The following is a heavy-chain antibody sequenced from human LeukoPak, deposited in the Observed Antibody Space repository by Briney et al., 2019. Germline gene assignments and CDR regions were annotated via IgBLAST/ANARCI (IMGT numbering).Heavy chain of an antibody. D-gene: IGHD6-19*01. CDR1: GGSISTYY. CDR3: AEGSGWTRAEYFQH. CDR2: IYNSGNT. J-gene: IGHJ1*01. V-gene: IGHV4-59*01. Sequence: SETLSFTCSVSGGSISTYYWSWIRQPPGKGLEWIGYIYNSGNTNYNPSLRSRVTISVDTSNNQFSLRLSSVTAADTAVCYCAEGSGWTRAEYFQHWGQGTLVTVSS.